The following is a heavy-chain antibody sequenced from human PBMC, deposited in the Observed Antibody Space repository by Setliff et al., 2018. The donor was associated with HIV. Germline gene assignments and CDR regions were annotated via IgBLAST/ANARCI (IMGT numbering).Heavy chain of an antibody. CDR3: ARGPGITMVRGVIPRGWFDP. V-gene: IGHV4-34*01. J-gene: IGHJ5*02. CDR2: INHSGST. D-gene: IGHD3-10*01. Sequence: ETLSLTCAVYGGSFSGYYWSWIRQPPGKGLEWIGEINHSGSTNYNPSLKSRVTISVDTSKNQFSLKLSSVTAADTAVYYCARGPGITMVRGVIPRGWFDPWGQGTLVTVSS. CDR1: GGSFSGYY.